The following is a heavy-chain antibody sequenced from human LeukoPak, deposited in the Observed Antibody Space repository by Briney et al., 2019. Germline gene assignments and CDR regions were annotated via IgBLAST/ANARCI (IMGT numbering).Heavy chain of an antibody. D-gene: IGHD3-22*01. CDR1: GYTFTSYY. CDR3: ARDANSGYDSSGYYGDY. V-gene: IGHV1-46*01. CDR2: INPSGGST. Sequence: ASVKVSCKASGYTFTSYYMHWVRQAPGQGLEWMGIINPSGGSTSYAQKFQGRVTMTRDTSTSTVYMELSSLRSEDTAVYYCARDANSGYDSSGYYGDYWGQGTLVTVSS. J-gene: IGHJ4*02.